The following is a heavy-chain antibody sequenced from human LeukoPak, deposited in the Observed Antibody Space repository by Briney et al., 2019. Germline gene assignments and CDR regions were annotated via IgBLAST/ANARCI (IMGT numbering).Heavy chain of an antibody. CDR2: MNPNSGNT. V-gene: IGHV1-8*01. Sequence: GASVKVSCKASGYTFTSYDINWVRQATGQGLEWMGWMNPNSGNTGYAQKFQGRVTMTRNTSISTAYMELSSLRSEDTAVYYCARLICSSTSCYPSYYYYGMDVWGQGTTVTVSS. CDR1: GYTFTSYD. D-gene: IGHD2-2*01. J-gene: IGHJ6*02. CDR3: ARLICSSTSCYPSYYYYGMDV.